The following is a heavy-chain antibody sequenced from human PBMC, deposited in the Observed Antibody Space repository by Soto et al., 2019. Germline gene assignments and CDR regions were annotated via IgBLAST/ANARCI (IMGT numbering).Heavy chain of an antibody. Sequence: GGSLRLSCAASGFTFSSYGMHWVRQAPGKGLEWVAVIWYDGSNKYYVDSVKGRFTISRDNAKNSLYLQMNSLRAEDTAVYYCAFVVGSYPPGDYFDHWGQGTLVTVSS. J-gene: IGHJ4*02. V-gene: IGHV3-33*03. CDR2: IWYDGSNK. D-gene: IGHD1-26*01. CDR3: AFVVGSYPPGDYFDH. CDR1: GFTFSSYG.